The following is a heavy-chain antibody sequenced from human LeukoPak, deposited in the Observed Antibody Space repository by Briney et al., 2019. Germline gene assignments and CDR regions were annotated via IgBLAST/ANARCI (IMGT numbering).Heavy chain of an antibody. V-gene: IGHV3-33*01. J-gene: IGHJ4*02. CDR2: IWYDGSNK. CDR1: GFTFSSYG. D-gene: IGHD3-22*01. CDR3: ARGYYDSSGYWGKYFDY. Sequence: PGRSLRLSCAASGFTFSSYGMHWVRQAPGKGLEWVAVIWYDGSNKYYADSVKGRFTISRDNSKNTLYLQMNSLRAEDTAVYYCARGYYDSSGYWGKYFDYWGQGTLVTASS.